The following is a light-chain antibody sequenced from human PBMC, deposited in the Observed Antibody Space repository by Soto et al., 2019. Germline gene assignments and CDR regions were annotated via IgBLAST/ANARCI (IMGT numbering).Light chain of an antibody. CDR3: QQYNDWPLT. CDR1: QSVSSTY. CDR2: GPS. J-gene: IGKJ1*01. Sequence: EIVLTQSPGTLSLSPGERATLSCRASQSVSSTYLAWYQHKPGQAPRLLIYGPSSRAAGIPDRFSGTGSGTEFTLTISSLQSEDFALYYCQQYNDWPLTFGQGTKVEI. V-gene: IGKV3-20*01.